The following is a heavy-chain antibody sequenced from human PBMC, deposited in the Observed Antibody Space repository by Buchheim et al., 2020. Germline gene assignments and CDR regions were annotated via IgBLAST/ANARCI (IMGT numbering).Heavy chain of an antibody. Sequence: QVQLQESGPGLVKPSQTLSLTCTVSGGSISSGAYYWSWIRQYPGKGLERIGYISNSGSTYYNPSLRSRVTISLDASKNQFSLNVSSVTAADTAVYFCTRDRSSWAWYVWGQGTL. J-gene: IGHJ4*02. CDR3: TRDRSSWAWYV. CDR2: ISNSGST. V-gene: IGHV4-31*03. D-gene: IGHD6-13*01. CDR1: GGSISSGAYY.